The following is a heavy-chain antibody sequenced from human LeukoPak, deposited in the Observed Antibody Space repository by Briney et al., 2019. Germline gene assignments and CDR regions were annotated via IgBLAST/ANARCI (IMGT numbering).Heavy chain of an antibody. J-gene: IGHJ4*02. CDR3: AKDGKTRFLEWLSSDTPFDY. D-gene: IGHD3-3*01. Sequence: PGGSLRLSCAASGFIFSSYAMSWVRQAPGKGLEWVSAISGSGGSTYYADSVKGRSTISRDNSKNTLYLQMNSLRAEDTAVYYCAKDGKTRFLEWLSSDTPFDYWGQGTLVTVSS. CDR2: ISGSGGST. V-gene: IGHV3-23*01. CDR1: GFIFSSYA.